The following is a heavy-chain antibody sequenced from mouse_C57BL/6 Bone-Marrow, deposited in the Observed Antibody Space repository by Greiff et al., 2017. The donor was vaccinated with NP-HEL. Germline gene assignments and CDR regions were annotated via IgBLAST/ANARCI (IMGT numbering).Heavy chain of an antibody. CDR3: ARWLPWYFDV. CDR2: IDPSDSYT. V-gene: IGHV1-50*01. Sequence: QVQLQQPGAELVKPGASVKLSCKASGYTFTSYWMQWVKQRPGQGLEWIGEIDPSDSYTNYNQKFKGKATLTVDTSSSTAYMQLSSLTSEDSAVYYCARWLPWYFDVWGTGTTVTVSS. D-gene: IGHD2-2*01. CDR1: GYTFTSYW. J-gene: IGHJ1*03.